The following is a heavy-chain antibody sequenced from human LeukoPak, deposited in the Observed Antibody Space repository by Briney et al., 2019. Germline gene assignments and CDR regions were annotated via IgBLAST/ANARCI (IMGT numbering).Heavy chain of an antibody. Sequence: GASVKVSCKASGYTFTGYYMHWVRQAPGQGLEWMGWINPNSGGTNYAQKFQGRVTMTRDTSISTAYMELSRLRSDDTAVYYCARDLDGDYRYYYYMDVWGKGTTVTVSS. V-gene: IGHV1-2*02. CDR1: GYTFTGYY. D-gene: IGHD4-17*01. J-gene: IGHJ6*03. CDR3: ARDLDGDYRYYYYMDV. CDR2: INPNSGGT.